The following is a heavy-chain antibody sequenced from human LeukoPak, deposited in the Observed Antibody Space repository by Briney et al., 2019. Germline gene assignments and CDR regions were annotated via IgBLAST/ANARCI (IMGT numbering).Heavy chain of an antibody. CDR3: AKDLDDILTGYYDGFDI. J-gene: IGHJ3*02. Sequence: ASVKVSCKTSGYMFTAYYMHWVRQAPGQGLEWMGWINPNSGGTNYAQKFQGRVTMTRDTSISTAYMELSRLRSDDTAVYYCAKDLDDILTGYYDGFDIRGQGTMVTVSS. CDR1: GYMFTAYY. V-gene: IGHV1-2*02. CDR2: INPNSGGT. D-gene: IGHD3-9*01.